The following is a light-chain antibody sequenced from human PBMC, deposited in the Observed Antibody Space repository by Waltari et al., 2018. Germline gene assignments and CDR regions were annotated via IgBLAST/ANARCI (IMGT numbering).Light chain of an antibody. CDR1: QRVTRA. CDR3: QHYLRLPVT. CDR2: GAS. V-gene: IGKV3-20*01. Sequence: EIVLTQSPGTLSLSPGESATLSCRTSQRVTRALAWYQQKPGQAPRLLIYGASNSATGIPDRFSGSGSGTDFSHTMSSLEPEDFAVYYCQHYLRLPVTFGQGTKVEVK. J-gene: IGKJ1*01.